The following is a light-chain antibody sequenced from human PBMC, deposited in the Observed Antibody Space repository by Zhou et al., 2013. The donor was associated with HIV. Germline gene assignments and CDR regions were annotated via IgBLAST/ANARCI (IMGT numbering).Light chain of an antibody. CDR3: QQSYSTPWT. J-gene: IGKJ1*01. V-gene: IGKV1-39*01. Sequence: DIQMTQSPSSLSASVGDRVTITCRASQGISSYLAWYQQKPGKAPKLLIYAASSLQSGVPSRFSGSGSGTDFTLTISSLQPEDFATYYCQQSYSTPWTFGQGTKVEIK. CDR1: QGISSY. CDR2: AAS.